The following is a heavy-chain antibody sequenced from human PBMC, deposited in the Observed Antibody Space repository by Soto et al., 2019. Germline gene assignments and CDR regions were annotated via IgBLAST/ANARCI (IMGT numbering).Heavy chain of an antibody. CDR2: IYYSGST. CDR3: ARVATSGSYYKADFDY. J-gene: IGHJ4*02. Sequence: SETLSLTCTVSGGSISSYYWSWIRQPPGKGLEWIGYIYYSGSTNYNPSLKSRVTISVDTSKNQFSLKLSSVTAADTAVYYCARVATSGSYYKADFDYWGQGTLVTAPQ. D-gene: IGHD3-10*01. CDR1: GGSISSYY. V-gene: IGHV4-59*01.